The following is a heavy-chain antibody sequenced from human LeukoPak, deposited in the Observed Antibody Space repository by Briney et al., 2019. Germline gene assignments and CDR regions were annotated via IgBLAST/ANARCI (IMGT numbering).Heavy chain of an antibody. CDR1: GYTFTSYD. Sequence: ASVKVSCKASGYTFTSYDINWVRQAPGQGLEWMGWISPYNGNTNYAQNLQGRVTMTTDKSTSTAYMELRSLRSDDTAVYYCARDRTIAVAGAGYWGQGTLVTVSS. D-gene: IGHD6-19*01. CDR2: ISPYNGNT. V-gene: IGHV1-18*01. J-gene: IGHJ4*02. CDR3: ARDRTIAVAGAGY.